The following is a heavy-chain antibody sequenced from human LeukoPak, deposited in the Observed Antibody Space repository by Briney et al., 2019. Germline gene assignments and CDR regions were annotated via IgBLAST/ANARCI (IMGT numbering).Heavy chain of an antibody. D-gene: IGHD3-10*01. CDR3: ARDSGTTGEVKFDP. CDR1: GGSISTYY. J-gene: IGHJ5*02. CDR2: IYYTGST. Sequence: SETLSLTCTVSGGSISTYYWSWIRQPPGKGLEWIGYIYYTGSTTYNPSLKSRVTMSIDTSNNQFSLRLRFVTAADTAVYYCARDSGTTGEVKFDPWGQGTLVTVSS. V-gene: IGHV4-59*12.